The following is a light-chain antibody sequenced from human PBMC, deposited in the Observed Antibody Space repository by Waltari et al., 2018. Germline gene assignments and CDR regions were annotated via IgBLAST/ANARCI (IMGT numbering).Light chain of an antibody. J-gene: IGLJ1*01. V-gene: IGLV2-8*01. Sequence: QSALTQPPSASGSPGQSVPLSCTGARSDIGAVSWYQHHPGKAPKLMIYDVTKRPSGVPDRFSGSGSGNTASLTVSGLQPEDEADYYCTSDAGSNSNSFYVFGTGTKVTVL. CDR2: DVT. CDR3: TSDAGSNSNSFYV. CDR1: RSDIGA.